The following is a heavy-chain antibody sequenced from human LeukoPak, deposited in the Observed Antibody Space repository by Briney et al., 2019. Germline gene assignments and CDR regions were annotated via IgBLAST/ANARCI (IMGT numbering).Heavy chain of an antibody. Sequence: GGSLRLSCAASGFTFSSYSMNWVCQAPGKGLEWVSSISSGSSYIYYADSVKGRFTISRDNAKNSLYLQMNSLRAEDTAVYYCARDWSGWYDCDSWGQGTLVTVSS. CDR1: GFTFSSYS. CDR2: ISSGSSYI. V-gene: IGHV3-21*01. D-gene: IGHD6-19*01. J-gene: IGHJ4*02. CDR3: ARDWSGWYDCDS.